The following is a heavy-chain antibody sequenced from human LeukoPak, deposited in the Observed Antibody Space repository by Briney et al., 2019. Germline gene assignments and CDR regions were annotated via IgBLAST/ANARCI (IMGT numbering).Heavy chain of an antibody. D-gene: IGHD2-2*01. J-gene: IGHJ4*02. CDR2: IIPIFGTA. V-gene: IGHV1-69*13. CDR1: GGTFSSYA. CDR3: ARGYCSSTSCPLGY. Sequence: ASVKVSCKASGGTFSSYAMSWVRQAPGQGLEWMGAIIPIFGTANYAQKFQGRVTITADESTSTAYMELSSLRSEDTAVYYCARGYCSSTSCPLGYWGQGTLVTVSS.